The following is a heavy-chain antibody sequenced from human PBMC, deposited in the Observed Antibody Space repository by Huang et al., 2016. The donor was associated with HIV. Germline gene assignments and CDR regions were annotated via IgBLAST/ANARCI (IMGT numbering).Heavy chain of an antibody. J-gene: IGHJ6*03. CDR3: ARHREGPVAYYSGWGSHLNYMDV. V-gene: IGHV4-39*01. CDR1: GGSIRSSDYH. CDR2: IYYKGST. D-gene: IGHD3-10*01. Sequence: QLLLQESGPGLVKPSEALALTCAVSGGSIRSSDYHWGWIRQPPGTGLEWIGVIYYKGSTHYSPSLKSRVTIAVDTSKNLFFLNLTSMTAADTAVYYWARHREGPVAYYSGWGSHLNYMDVWGRGRTVVVSS.